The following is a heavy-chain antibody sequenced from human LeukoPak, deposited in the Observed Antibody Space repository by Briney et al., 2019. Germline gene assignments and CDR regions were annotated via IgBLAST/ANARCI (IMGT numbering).Heavy chain of an antibody. CDR1: GFTFSSYG. CDR3: ARKSSGPFDY. CDR2: ISYDGSNK. V-gene: IGHV3-30*03. Sequence: PGRSLRLSCAASGFTFSSYGMHWVRQAPGKGLEWVAIISYDGSNKYYADSVKGRFTISRDNSKNTLYLQMNSLRAEDTAVYYCARKSSGPFDYWGQGTLVTVSS. D-gene: IGHD3-22*01. J-gene: IGHJ4*02.